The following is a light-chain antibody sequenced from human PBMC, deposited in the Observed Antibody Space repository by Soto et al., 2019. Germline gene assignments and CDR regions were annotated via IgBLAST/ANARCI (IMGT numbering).Light chain of an antibody. J-gene: IGKJ2*01. V-gene: IGKV3-20*01. CDR2: GAS. CDR3: QQYGRSPYS. CDR1: QSVTSNY. Sequence: DIVLTQSPGTLSLSPGERATLSCRASQSVTSNYLAWYQQKPGQAPRLLVYGASSRDTGIPDRFSGSGSGTDFNLTISRLETDDFAVYYCQQYGRSPYSFAQGTKLEIK.